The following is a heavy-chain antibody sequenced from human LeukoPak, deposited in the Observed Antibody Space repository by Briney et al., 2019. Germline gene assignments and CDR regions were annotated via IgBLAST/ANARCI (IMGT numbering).Heavy chain of an antibody. V-gene: IGHV3-23*01. D-gene: IGHD3-10*01. CDR3: AKLLDSGSYYKYDY. CDR1: GFAFSSYA. Sequence: PGGSLRLSCAASGFAFSSYAMSWVRQAPVKGLEWVSTISGGGSFTYYADSVKGRFTIFRDNSMKTLYLQMNSLRAEDTAVYYCAKLLDSGSYYKYDYWGQGILVTVSS. J-gene: IGHJ4*02. CDR2: ISGGGSFT.